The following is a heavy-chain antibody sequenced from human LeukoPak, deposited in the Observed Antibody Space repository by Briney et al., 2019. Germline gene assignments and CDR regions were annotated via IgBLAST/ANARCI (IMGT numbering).Heavy chain of an antibody. CDR1: GFTFSSYA. D-gene: IGHD2-15*01. CDR2: ISGSGGST. V-gene: IGHV3-23*01. J-gene: IGHJ4*02. Sequence: PGGSLRLSCAASGFTFSSYAMSWVRQAPGKGLEWVSGISGSGGSTYYADSMKGRFTIFRDNSKNTLYLQMNSLRAEDTAVYHCANGWSPDYWGRGTLVTVSS. CDR3: ANGWSPDY.